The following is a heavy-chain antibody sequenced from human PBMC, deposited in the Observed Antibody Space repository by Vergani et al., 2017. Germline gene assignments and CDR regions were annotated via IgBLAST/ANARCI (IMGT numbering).Heavy chain of an antibody. CDR3: ARDYGGYSGYENQGMDG. Sequence: QVQLQESGPGLVKPSETLSLTCTVSGGSLSSYYWSWIRQPPGKGLEWIGYIYYSGSTNYNPSLKSRVTISVDTSKNQFSLKLSSVTAADTAVYYCARDYGGYSGYENQGMDGGGQGRTVTVYS. CDR1: GGSLSSYY. CDR2: IYYSGST. J-gene: IGHJ6*01. D-gene: IGHD5-12*01. V-gene: IGHV4-59*01.